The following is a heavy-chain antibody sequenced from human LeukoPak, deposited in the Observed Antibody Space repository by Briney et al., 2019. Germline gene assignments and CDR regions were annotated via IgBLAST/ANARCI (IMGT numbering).Heavy chain of an antibody. J-gene: IGHJ4*02. CDR3: AKRSSGGGLFDY. V-gene: IGHV4-39*02. CDR2: IFYSGNT. D-gene: IGHD6-19*01. CDR1: GGSISSSSYY. Sequence: PSETLSLTCTVSGGSISSSSYYWAWIRQPPGKGLEWIGSIFYSGNTYYNASLKIRVTISVGTSKNHFSLKLSSVTSADTAVYYCAKRSSGGGLFDYWGQGTLVTVSS.